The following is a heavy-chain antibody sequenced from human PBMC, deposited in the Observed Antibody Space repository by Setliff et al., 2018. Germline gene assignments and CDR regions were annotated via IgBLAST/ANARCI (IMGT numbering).Heavy chain of an antibody. V-gene: IGHV3-30*04. CDR2: ISYDGSKK. D-gene: IGHD1-26*01. CDR1: GFTFSSY. CDR3: ARDPNSGSYWNYYYYMDV. Sequence: GGSLRLSCAASGFTFSSYVHWVRQAPGKGLEWVAVISYDGSKKYYADSVKGRFTISRDNSKNSLYLQMNSLRAEDTAVYYCARDPNSGSYWNYYYYMDVWGKGTTVTVSS. J-gene: IGHJ6*03.